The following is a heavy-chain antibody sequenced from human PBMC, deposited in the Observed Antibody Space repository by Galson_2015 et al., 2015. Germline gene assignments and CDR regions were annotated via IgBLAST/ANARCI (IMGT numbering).Heavy chain of an antibody. CDR3: ARVRRADYSHNYYYGLDV. D-gene: IGHD4-11*01. CDR2: TSSDGSNK. J-gene: IGHJ6*02. Sequence: SLRLSCAASGFTFSSYAIHWVRQAPGKGLEWVAVTSSDGSNKYYADSVKGRFSISRDNSKNTLYLQMNSLRTDDTAVYYCARVRRADYSHNYYYGLDVWGQGTTVTVSS. V-gene: IGHV3-30-3*01. CDR1: GFTFSSYA.